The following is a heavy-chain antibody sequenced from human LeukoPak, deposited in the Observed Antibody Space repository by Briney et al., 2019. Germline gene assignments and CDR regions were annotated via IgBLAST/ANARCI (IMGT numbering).Heavy chain of an antibody. CDR2: INHSGST. CDR3: ARRIAVAGLDY. D-gene: IGHD6-19*01. V-gene: IGHV4-34*01. Sequence: PSETLSLTCAVYGGSFSGYYWSWIRQPPGKGLEWIGEINHSGSTNYNPSLKSRVTISVDTSKNQFSLKLSSVTAADTAVYYCARRIAVAGLDYWSQGTLVTVSS. J-gene: IGHJ4*02. CDR1: GGSFSGYY.